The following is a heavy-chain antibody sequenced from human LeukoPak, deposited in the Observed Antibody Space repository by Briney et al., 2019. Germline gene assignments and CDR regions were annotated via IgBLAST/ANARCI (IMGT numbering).Heavy chain of an antibody. CDR1: GFTFSSYG. Sequence: GGSLRLSCAASGFTFSSYGMHWVRQAPGKGLEWVAFIRYDESKKYFADSVRGRFTISRDNSKNTMYLQMNSLRAEDTAVYYCAKDHFATPDYDFWSGYYIDYWGQGILVTVSS. J-gene: IGHJ4*02. V-gene: IGHV3-30*02. D-gene: IGHD3-3*01. CDR3: AKDHFATPDYDFWSGYYIDY. CDR2: IRYDESKK.